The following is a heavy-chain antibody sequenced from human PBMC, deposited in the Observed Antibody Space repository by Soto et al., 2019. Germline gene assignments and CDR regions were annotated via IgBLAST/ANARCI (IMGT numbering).Heavy chain of an antibody. CDR3: AREKTTYYYDSGGYPNWFDP. D-gene: IGHD3-22*01. V-gene: IGHV4-31*03. CDR1: GGSISSGGYY. J-gene: IGHJ5*02. Sequence: LSLTCTVSGGSISSGGYYWSWIRQHPGKGLEWIGYIYYSGSTYYNPSLKSRVTISVDTSKNQFSLKLSSVTAADTAVYYCAREKTTYYYDSGGYPNWFDPWGQGTLVTVSS. CDR2: IYYSGST.